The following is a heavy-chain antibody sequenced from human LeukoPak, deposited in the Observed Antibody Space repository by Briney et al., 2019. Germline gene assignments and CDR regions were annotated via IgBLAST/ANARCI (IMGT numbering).Heavy chain of an antibody. V-gene: IGHV3-21*01. Sequence: GGSLRLSCAASGFTFSSYSMNWVRQAPGKGLEWVSSISSSSSYIYYADSVKGRFTISRDNAKNSLYLQMNSLRAEDTAVYYCARGAGYYDFWSGDAFDIWGQGTMVTVSS. CDR3: ARGAGYYDFWSGDAFDI. CDR2: ISSSSSYI. D-gene: IGHD3-3*01. CDR1: GFTFSSYS. J-gene: IGHJ3*02.